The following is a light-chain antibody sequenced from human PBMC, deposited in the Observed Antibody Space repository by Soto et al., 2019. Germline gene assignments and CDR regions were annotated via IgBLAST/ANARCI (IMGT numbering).Light chain of an antibody. J-gene: IGKJ4*01. V-gene: IGKV1-16*01. Sequence: DIQMTQSRSSLYESVGDRVTITCRESQGISNYLAWFQQKPGKAPKSLIYAPSSLQSVVTSMFSGSGSGTDFTLTISGLQPEDFDTYYCQQYNGYPLTVSRVTMVDSK. CDR3: QQYNGYPLT. CDR1: QGISNY. CDR2: APS.